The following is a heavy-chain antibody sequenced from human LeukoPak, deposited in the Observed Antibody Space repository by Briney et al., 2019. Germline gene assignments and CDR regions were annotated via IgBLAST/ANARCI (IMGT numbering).Heavy chain of an antibody. D-gene: IGHD6-19*01. CDR3: ARGAVAGAPQGDY. Sequence: GGSLRLSCAASGFTFSSYTMNWVRQAPGKGLEWVSSISSSSNYIYYADSVKGRFTISRDNAKNSLYLQMNSLRAEDTAVYYCARGAVAGAPQGDYWGQGTLVTVSS. CDR2: ISSSSNYI. CDR1: GFTFSSYT. J-gene: IGHJ4*02. V-gene: IGHV3-21*01.